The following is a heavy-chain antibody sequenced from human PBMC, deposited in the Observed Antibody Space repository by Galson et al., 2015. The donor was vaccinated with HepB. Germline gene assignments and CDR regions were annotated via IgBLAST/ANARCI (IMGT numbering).Heavy chain of an antibody. CDR3: MRDGIYCSGGFRHPY. CDR2: ISSGGNTI. Sequence: SLRLSCAASGFSLTNYEMNWVRQAPGTGLEWLSYISSGGNTIYYADPVKGRFTISRDNAKNSLYLQMNSLRAEDTAVYYCMRDGIYCSGGFRHPYWGQGTLVTVSS. V-gene: IGHV3-48*03. CDR1: GFSLTNYE. J-gene: IGHJ4*02. D-gene: IGHD2-15*01.